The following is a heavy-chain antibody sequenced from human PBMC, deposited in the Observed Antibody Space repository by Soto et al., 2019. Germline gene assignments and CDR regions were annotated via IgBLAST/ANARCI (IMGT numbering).Heavy chain of an antibody. Sequence: KPGGSLRLSCRASRFSFRYYEMVWVRQAPGKGLEWVSSISSSSSYIYYADSVKGRFTISRDNAKNSLYLQMNSLRAEDTAVYYCARGSGNSLSYYYYGMDVWGQGTTVTVSS. CDR1: RFSFRYYE. J-gene: IGHJ6*02. CDR3: ARGSGNSLSYYYYGMDV. CDR2: ISSSSSYI. V-gene: IGHV3-21*01. D-gene: IGHD2-21*02.